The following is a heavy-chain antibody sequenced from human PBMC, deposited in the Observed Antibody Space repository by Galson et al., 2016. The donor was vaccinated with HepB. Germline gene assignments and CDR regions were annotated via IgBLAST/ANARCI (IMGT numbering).Heavy chain of an antibody. CDR3: VRGRNADIDDVDY. V-gene: IGHV3-64*02. J-gene: IGHJ4*02. CDR1: GFTFSNHA. CDR2: ITSNGLGT. D-gene: IGHD2-2*01. Sequence: SLRLSCAGSGFTFSNHAMQWVRQAPGKGLQYVSAITSNGLGTFYVDSVKGRFTISRDNSKNTLYLQMGSLRAEDTAVYYCVRGRNADIDDVDYWGQGTLVTVSS.